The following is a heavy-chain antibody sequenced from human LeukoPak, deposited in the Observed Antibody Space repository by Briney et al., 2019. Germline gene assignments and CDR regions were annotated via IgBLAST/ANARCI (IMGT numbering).Heavy chain of an antibody. D-gene: IGHD2-15*01. Sequence: GRSLRLSCAASGFTFSSYAMHWVRQAPGKGLEWVAVISYDVSNKYYADSVKGRFTISRDNSKNTLYLQMNSLRAEDTAVYYCARDPRRYCSGGSCYGGWFDPWGQGTLVTVSS. J-gene: IGHJ5*02. CDR2: ISYDVSNK. CDR3: ARDPRRYCSGGSCYGGWFDP. CDR1: GFTFSSYA. V-gene: IGHV3-30-3*01.